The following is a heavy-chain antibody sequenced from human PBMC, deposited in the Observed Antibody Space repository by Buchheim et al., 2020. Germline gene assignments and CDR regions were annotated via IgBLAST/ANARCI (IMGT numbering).Heavy chain of an antibody. V-gene: IGHV3-23*01. CDR1: GFTFSTYA. J-gene: IGHJ4*02. CDR2: ISGNGVST. D-gene: IGHD1-14*01. CDR3: TKITSRYFDY. Sequence: EVQLLESGGDLVQPGGSLRLSCAASGFTFSTYAMRWVRQAPGKGLEWVSGISGNGVSTKYADSVKGRFTISRDNSKSTLYLQMNSLRAEDTAVYYCTKITSRYFDYWGQGTL.